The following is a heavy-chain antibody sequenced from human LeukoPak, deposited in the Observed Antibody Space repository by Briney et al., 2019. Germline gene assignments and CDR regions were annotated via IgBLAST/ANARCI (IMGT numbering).Heavy chain of an antibody. V-gene: IGHV5-51*01. CDR1: GYSFTSYW. CDR3: ARRGRGYTYGPVDY. Sequence: GESLKISCKGSGYSFTSYWIGWVRQIPGKGLEWMGIIYPGVSDTRYSPSFQGQVTISADRSIRTAYLQLSSLKASDTAMYYCARRGRGYTYGPVDYWGQGTLVTVSS. J-gene: IGHJ4*02. CDR2: IYPGVSDT. D-gene: IGHD5-18*01.